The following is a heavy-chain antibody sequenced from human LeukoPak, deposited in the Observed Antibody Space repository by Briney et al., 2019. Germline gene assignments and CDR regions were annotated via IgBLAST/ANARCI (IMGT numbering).Heavy chain of an antibody. Sequence: PGGSLRLSCAASGFTFSDYYMSWIRQAPGKGLEWVSYISSSGSTIYYADSVKGRFTISTDNSKNTLYLQMNSLRAEDTAVYYCARDSPVSGVDYWGQGTLVTVSS. V-gene: IGHV3-11*01. CDR1: GFTFSDYY. CDR3: ARDSPVSGVDY. CDR2: ISSSGSTI. J-gene: IGHJ4*02. D-gene: IGHD6-19*01.